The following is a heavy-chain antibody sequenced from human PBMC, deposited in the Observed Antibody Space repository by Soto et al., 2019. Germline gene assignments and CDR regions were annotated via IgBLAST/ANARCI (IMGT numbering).Heavy chain of an antibody. CDR3: ARGPPLPGIAAAGTFDY. CDR2: INHSGST. V-gene: IGHV4-34*01. D-gene: IGHD6-13*01. CDR1: GGSFSGYY. Sequence: QVQLQQWGAGLLKPSETLSLTCAVYGGSFSGYYWSWIRQPPGKGLEWIGEINHSGSTNYNPSLKSRVTILVDTSKNQFSLKLSSASAADTVVYYCARGPPLPGIAAAGTFDYWGQGTLVTVSS. J-gene: IGHJ4*02.